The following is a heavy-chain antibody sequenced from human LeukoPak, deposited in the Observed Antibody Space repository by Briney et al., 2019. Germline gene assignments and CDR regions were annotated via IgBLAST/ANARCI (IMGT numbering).Heavy chain of an antibody. CDR2: INYSGRT. CDR3: VRHGYDTGSYQAHFDY. J-gene: IGHJ4*02. V-gene: IGHV4-59*08. Sequence: SETLSLTCSVSGGSNSGYCWSWIRQPPGKGLGWIGYINYSGRTNNNPSLTSRVTVSVDTSKNQFSLKLSSVTAADTAVYYCVRHGYDTGSYQAHFDYWGQGTLVTVSS. CDR1: GGSNSGYC. D-gene: IGHD3-22*01.